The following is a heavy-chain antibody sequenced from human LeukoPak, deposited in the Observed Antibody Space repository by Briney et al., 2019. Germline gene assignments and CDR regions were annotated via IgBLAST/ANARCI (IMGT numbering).Heavy chain of an antibody. V-gene: IGHV3-33*01. D-gene: IGHD4-17*01. CDR3: ARWYGDYPSIYLDS. J-gene: IGHJ4*02. CDR2: IWNDGSKK. CDR1: GYSFSNNG. Sequence: GGSLRLSCVASGYSFSNNGMHWVRGSPGKGGVGVAVIWNDGSKKYHADSVKGRFTISSDSYQNILYMQLHSLRVQDTAVYYCARWYGDYPSIYLDSWGQGTLVFVSS.